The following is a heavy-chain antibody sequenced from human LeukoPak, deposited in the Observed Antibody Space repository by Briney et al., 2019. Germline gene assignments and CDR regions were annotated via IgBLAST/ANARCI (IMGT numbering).Heavy chain of an antibody. V-gene: IGHV3-43D*03. CDR1: GFTFDDYA. Sequence: GGSLRLSCAASGFTFDDYAMHWVRQAPGKGLEWVSLISWDGGSTYYADSVKGRFTISRDNSKNSLYLQMNSLRAEDTALYYCAKDHSPAGTPYFMDVWGKGTTVTVSS. D-gene: IGHD6-13*01. CDR3: AKDHSPAGTPYFMDV. J-gene: IGHJ6*03. CDR2: ISWDGGST.